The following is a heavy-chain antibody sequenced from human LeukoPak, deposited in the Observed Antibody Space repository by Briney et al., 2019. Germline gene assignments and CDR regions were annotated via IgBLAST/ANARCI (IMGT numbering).Heavy chain of an antibody. CDR2: INHSGST. CDR1: GFTVSNTF. J-gene: IGHJ5*02. V-gene: IGHV4-34*01. D-gene: IGHD2-15*01. CDR3: ARDGGMLGFDP. Sequence: PGGSLRLSCAASGFTVSNTFMNWVRQPPGKGLEWIGEINHSGSTNYNPSLKSRVTISVDTSKNQFSLKLSSVTAADTAVYYCARDGGMLGFDPWGQGTLVTVSS.